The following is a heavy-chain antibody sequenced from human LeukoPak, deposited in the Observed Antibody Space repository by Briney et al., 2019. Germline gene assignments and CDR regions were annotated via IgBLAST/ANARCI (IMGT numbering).Heavy chain of an antibody. D-gene: IGHD3-3*01. Sequence: ASVKDSCKASGYTFTSYGISWVRQAPGQGLEWMGWISAYNGNTNYAQKLQGRVTMTTDTSTSTAYMELRSLRSDDTAVYYCAREQSITIFGVVIISNWFDPWGQGTLVTVSS. CDR2: ISAYNGNT. CDR1: GYTFTSYG. CDR3: AREQSITIFGVVIISNWFDP. J-gene: IGHJ5*02. V-gene: IGHV1-18*01.